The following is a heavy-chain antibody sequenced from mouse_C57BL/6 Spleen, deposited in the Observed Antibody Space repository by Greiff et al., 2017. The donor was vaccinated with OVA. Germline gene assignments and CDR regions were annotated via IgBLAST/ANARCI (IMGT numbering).Heavy chain of an antibody. D-gene: IGHD1-1*01. V-gene: IGHV1-50*01. J-gene: IGHJ2*01. CDR3: ARRDYVSRDY. Sequence: QVQLQQPGAELVKPGASVKLSCKASGYTFTSYWMQWVKQRPGQGLEWIGEIDPSDSYTNYNQKCKGKATLTVDTSASTAYMQLSSLTSEDSAVYYCARRDYVSRDYWGQGTTLTVSS. CDR2: IDPSDSYT. CDR1: GYTFTSYW.